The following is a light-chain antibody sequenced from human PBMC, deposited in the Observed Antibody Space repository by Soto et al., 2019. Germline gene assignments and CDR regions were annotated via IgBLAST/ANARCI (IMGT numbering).Light chain of an antibody. Sequence: EIVVTQSPDSRAVSLGERATINCKSSQSVLYSSNNKNYLAWYQQKPRQPPKLLIYWASTRESGVPDRFSGSGSVTDFTLTISSLQAEDVAVYYCQQYYNTPLTFGGGTKVEIK. CDR2: WAS. CDR1: QSVLYSSNNKNY. V-gene: IGKV4-1*01. CDR3: QQYYNTPLT. J-gene: IGKJ4*01.